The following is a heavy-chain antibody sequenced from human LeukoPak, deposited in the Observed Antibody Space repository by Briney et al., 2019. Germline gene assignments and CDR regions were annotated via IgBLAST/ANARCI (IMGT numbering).Heavy chain of an antibody. Sequence: GGSLRLSCAASGFIFSDYTMTWVRQAPGKGLEWVASISSDSSYIDYADSVKGRFTISRDNAKNSLFLKTDTLRGDDTGIYYCARDPNVLGITPYYFDFWGQGTLVTVSS. J-gene: IGHJ4*02. CDR3: ARDPNVLGITPYYFDF. CDR1: GFIFSDYT. CDR2: ISSDSSYI. D-gene: IGHD3-10*02. V-gene: IGHV3-21*01.